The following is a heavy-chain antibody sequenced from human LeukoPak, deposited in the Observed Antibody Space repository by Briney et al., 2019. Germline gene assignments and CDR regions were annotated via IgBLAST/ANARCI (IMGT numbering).Heavy chain of an antibody. CDR3: ARPDYYDSSGPSAWWY. CDR2: IYPGDSDT. D-gene: IGHD3-22*01. J-gene: IGHJ4*02. V-gene: IGHV5-51*01. CDR1: GYSFTSYW. Sequence: GESLKISCKGSGYSFTSYWIGWVRQMPGKGLEWMGIIYPGDSDTRYSPSFQGQVTISADKSISTAYLQWSSLKASDTAMYYCARPDYYDSSGPSAWWYWGQGTLVTVSS.